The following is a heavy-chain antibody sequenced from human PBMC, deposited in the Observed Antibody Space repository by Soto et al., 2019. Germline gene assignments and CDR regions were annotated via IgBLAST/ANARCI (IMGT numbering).Heavy chain of an antibody. J-gene: IGHJ3*02. CDR2: ILVGGST. D-gene: IGHD1-26*01. CDR1: GFICSSYD. Sequence: PGGSLRLSCAVSGFICSSYDMSWVRQAPGQGLEWVSTILVGGSTHYEDSVKCRFTISRDTSKNTVYLQMNSLTAGDTAFYYCAKATATSGGAFEIYGQGTMVTVSS. V-gene: IGHV3-23*01. CDR3: AKATATSGGAFEI.